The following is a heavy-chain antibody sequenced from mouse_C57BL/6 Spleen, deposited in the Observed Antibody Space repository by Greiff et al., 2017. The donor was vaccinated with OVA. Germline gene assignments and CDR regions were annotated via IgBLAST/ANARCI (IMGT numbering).Heavy chain of an antibody. D-gene: IGHD2-4*01. CDR3: ARWGYDYDYAMDY. CDR2: IYPGDGDT. J-gene: IGHJ4*01. CDR1: GYAFSSSW. V-gene: IGHV1-82*01. Sequence: VKLVESGPELVKPGASVKISCKASGYAFSSSWMNWVKQRPGKGLEWIGRIYPGDGDTNYNGKFKGKATLTADKSSSTAYMQLSSLTSEDSAVYFCARWGYDYDYAMDYWGQGTSVTVSS.